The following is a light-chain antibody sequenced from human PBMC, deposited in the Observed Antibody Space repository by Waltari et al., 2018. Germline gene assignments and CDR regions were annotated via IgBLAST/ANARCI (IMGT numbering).Light chain of an antibody. Sequence: PSRCASQGLPGNVACYHQKPGQPPRLLYFASSTRATGVSDRFSGSGTTTQSSLTISSLQPEDFAIYFCQQYNRWPSTFGQGTKLDIK. V-gene: IGKV3-15*01. CDR3: QQYNRWPST. CDR2: ASS. CDR1: QGLPGN. J-gene: IGKJ2*01.